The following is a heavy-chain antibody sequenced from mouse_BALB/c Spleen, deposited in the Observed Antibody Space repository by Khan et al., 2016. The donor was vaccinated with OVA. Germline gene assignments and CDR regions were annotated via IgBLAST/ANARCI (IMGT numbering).Heavy chain of an antibody. D-gene: IGHD2-14*01. V-gene: IGHV1-4*01. J-gene: IGHJ4*01. CDR1: GYTFPSNT. CDR3: ARRTTGYAMDY. CDR2: INPRSDYT. Sequence: VQLQQSGAELARPGASVKMSCKASGYTFPSNTLHWVKQRPGPGLEWIGYINPRSDYTIYNQKFKDKATLTADISSTTADMQLSSLTSDDSAVYYCARRTTGYAMDYWGQGTSVTVSS.